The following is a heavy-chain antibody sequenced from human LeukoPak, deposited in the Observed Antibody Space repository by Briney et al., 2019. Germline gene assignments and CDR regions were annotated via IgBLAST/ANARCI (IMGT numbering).Heavy chain of an antibody. D-gene: IGHD6-6*01. V-gene: IGHV3-53*01. J-gene: IGHJ6*02. CDR2: IYSGGNT. CDR3: ARDRFGSSPHFYQYGMDV. CDR1: GFTVSGNY. Sequence: PGGSLRLSCAASGFTVSGNYMSWVRQAPGKGLEWVSIIYSGGNTYYADSVKGRFIISRDNSKNTLHLQMNSLRAEDTAVYFCARDRFGSSPHFYQYGMDVWGQGTTVTVS.